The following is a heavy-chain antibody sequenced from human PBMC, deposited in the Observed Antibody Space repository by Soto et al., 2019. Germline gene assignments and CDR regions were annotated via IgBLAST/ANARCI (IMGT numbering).Heavy chain of an antibody. Sequence: EVQLLESGGGLVQPGGSLRLSCAASGFTFSSYAMSWVRQAPGKGLEWVSAIRGSGGSTYYADSVKGRFTISRDNSKNTLYLQMNSLRAEDTAVYYCAKDLGDYDFWSGSPYYYYMDVWGKGTTVTVSS. CDR2: IRGSGGST. CDR1: GFTFSSYA. J-gene: IGHJ6*03. CDR3: AKDLGDYDFWSGSPYYYYMDV. V-gene: IGHV3-23*01. D-gene: IGHD3-3*01.